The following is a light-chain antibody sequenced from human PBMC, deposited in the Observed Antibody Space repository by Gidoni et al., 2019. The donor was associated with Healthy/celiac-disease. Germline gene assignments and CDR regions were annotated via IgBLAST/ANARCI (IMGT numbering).Light chain of an antibody. CDR2: AAS. CDR3: QQSYSTPWT. V-gene: IGKV1-39*01. Sequence: DIQLTPSPSSLSASVGDRVTITCRASQSISSYLTWYQQKPGKAPKLLIYAASSLQSGVPSRFSGSGSGTDFTLTISSRQPEDFATYYCQQSYSTPWTFGQXTKVEIK. CDR1: QSISSY. J-gene: IGKJ1*01.